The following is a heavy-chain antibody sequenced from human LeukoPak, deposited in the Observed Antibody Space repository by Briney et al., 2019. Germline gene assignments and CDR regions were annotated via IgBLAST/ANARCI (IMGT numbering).Heavy chain of an antibody. Sequence: SQTLSLTCTVSGGSISSGGYYWSWIRQPPGKGLEWIGYIYHSGSTYYNPSLKSRVTISVDTSKKQFSLKLSSVTAADTAVYFCARVYRMVRGVITYYYGMDVWGQGTTVTVSS. CDR2: IYHSGST. V-gene: IGHV4-30-2*01. CDR1: GGSISSGGYY. D-gene: IGHD3-10*01. J-gene: IGHJ6*02. CDR3: ARVYRMVRGVITYYYGMDV.